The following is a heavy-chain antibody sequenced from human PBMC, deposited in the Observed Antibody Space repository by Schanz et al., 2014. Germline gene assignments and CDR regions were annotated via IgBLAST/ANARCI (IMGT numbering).Heavy chain of an antibody. Sequence: VQLVESGGGVVRPGGSLRLSCAASGFGFDDYAMSWVRQAPGKGLEWVALIWYDGSNEYYADSVKGRFTISRDNPKKTLYLQMNSLRAEDTAVYYCARDHQWLARYYMDVWGKGTTVTVSS. CDR1: GFGFDDYA. CDR3: ARDHQWLARYYMDV. J-gene: IGHJ6*03. V-gene: IGHV3-33*08. CDR2: IWYDGSNE. D-gene: IGHD6-19*01.